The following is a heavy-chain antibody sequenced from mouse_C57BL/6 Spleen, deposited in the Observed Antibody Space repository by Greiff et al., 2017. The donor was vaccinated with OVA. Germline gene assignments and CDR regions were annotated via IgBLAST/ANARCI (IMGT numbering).Heavy chain of an antibody. Sequence: VQLQQPGAELVKPGASVKLSCKASDYTFTSYWMHWVKQRPGQGLEWIGMIHPNSGSTNYNEKFKSKATLTVDKSSSTAYMQLSSLTSEDSAVYYCARYGFYDDYDGDAMDYWGQGTSVTVSS. J-gene: IGHJ4*01. CDR3: ARYGFYDDYDGDAMDY. CDR1: DYTFTSYW. V-gene: IGHV1-64*01. CDR2: IHPNSGST. D-gene: IGHD2-4*01.